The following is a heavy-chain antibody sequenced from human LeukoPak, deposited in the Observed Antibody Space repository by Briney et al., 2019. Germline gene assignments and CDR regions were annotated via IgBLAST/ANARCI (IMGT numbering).Heavy chain of an antibody. J-gene: IGHJ1*01. V-gene: IGHV3-30*02. CDR1: GFTFSNFG. D-gene: IGHD6-25*01. CDR3: AKEPNSFSSGWYFQD. Sequence: GGSLRLSCEASGFTFSNFGMQWVRQAPGKGLEWVAVISHDGSTAFFADSVKGRFTISRDNSKNTLHLHMYSLRADDTAVYYCAKEPNSFSSGWYFQDWGQGALVTVSS. CDR2: ISHDGSTA.